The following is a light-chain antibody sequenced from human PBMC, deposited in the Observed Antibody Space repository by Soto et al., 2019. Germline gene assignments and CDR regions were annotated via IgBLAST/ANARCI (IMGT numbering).Light chain of an antibody. V-gene: IGLV4-60*02. Sequence: QAVVTQSSSASASLGSSVKVTCTLSSGHKTYIIAWHQQQPGKAPRYLMKVEGSGSYNKGSGVPDRFSGSSSGADRYLTISNLQFEDEADYYCETWDSYTRVFGGGTKLTVL. J-gene: IGLJ3*02. CDR2: VEGSGSY. CDR1: SGHKTYI. CDR3: ETWDSYTRV.